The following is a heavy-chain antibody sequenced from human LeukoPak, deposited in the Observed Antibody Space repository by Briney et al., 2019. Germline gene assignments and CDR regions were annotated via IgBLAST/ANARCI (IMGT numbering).Heavy chain of an antibody. Sequence: GGSLRLSCAASGFTFSSYWMSWVRQAPGKGGGWVANIKQDGSEKYYVDSVKGRFTISRDNSKNTLYLQMNSLRAEDTDVYYCEKFSSSGWYFHFDYWGQGTLVTVSS. CDR1: GFTFSSYW. CDR2: IKQDGSEK. D-gene: IGHD6-19*01. J-gene: IGHJ4*02. CDR3: EKFSSSGWYFHFDY. V-gene: IGHV3-7*03.